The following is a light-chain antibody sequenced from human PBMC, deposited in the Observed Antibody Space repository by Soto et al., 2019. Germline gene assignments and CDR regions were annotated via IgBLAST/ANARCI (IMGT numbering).Light chain of an antibody. J-gene: IGKJ5*01. CDR3: QQSFTAPIT. V-gene: IGKV3-20*01. CDR2: GAS. Sequence: ESVLTQSPGTISLSPGERATLSCRSSQSIGSRYLAWYQQKPGQAPRLLIYGASSRATGIPDRFSGSGSGSAFTLTISSLQPEDSATYYCQQSFTAPITFGQGTRLEIK. CDR1: QSIGSRY.